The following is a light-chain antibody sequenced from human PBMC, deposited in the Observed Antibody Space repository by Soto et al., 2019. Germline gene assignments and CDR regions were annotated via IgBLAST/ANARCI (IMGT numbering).Light chain of an antibody. CDR1: SGHSSYS. Sequence: QPVLTQSPSASASLGASVKLTCTLTSGHSSYSIAWHQLQPEKGPRFLMKLSSDGSHIKGDGIPDRFSGSSSGAERYLTISSLQSEDEAEYYCQTWGTGFRVFGGGTQLTVL. J-gene: IGLJ3*02. CDR3: QTWGTGFRV. V-gene: IGLV4-69*01. CDR2: LSSDGSH.